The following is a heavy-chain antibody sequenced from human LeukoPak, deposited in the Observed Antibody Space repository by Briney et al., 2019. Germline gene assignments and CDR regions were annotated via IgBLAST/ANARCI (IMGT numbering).Heavy chain of an antibody. Sequence: PSETLSLTCAVSGGSISSGGYSWSWIRQPPGKGLEWIGYIYHSGSTYYNPSLKSRVTISVDRSKNQFSLKLSSVTAADTAMYYCASGSSLRAFDIWGQGTMVTVSS. CDR1: GGSISSGGYS. CDR2: IYHSGST. CDR3: ASGSSLRAFDI. D-gene: IGHD3-10*01. V-gene: IGHV4-30-2*01. J-gene: IGHJ3*02.